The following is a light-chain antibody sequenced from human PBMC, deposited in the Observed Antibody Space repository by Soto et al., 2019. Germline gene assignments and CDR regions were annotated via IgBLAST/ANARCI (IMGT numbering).Light chain of an antibody. CDR1: SSDVGGYNY. J-gene: IGLJ1*01. V-gene: IGLV2-8*01. CDR2: DVI. CDR3: CSCAGTRTCV. Sequence: QSVLTQPPSASGSPGQSVAISCTGTSSDVGGYNYVSWYQQHPGKAPKLIIFDVIRRPSGVPDRFSGSKSGNTASLTISGLQDEDEADYYCCSCAGTRTCVFGTGTKVTVL.